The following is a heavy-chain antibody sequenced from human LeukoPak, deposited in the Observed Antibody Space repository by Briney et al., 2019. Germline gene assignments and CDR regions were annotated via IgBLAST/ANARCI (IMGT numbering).Heavy chain of an antibody. Sequence: SETLSLTCAVYGGSFSGYYWSWLRQPPGKGLEWIGEINHSGSTNYNPSLKSRVTISVDTSKNQFSLNLSSVTAADTAVYYCARQEIGLRSFDPWGQGTLVTVSS. V-gene: IGHV4-34*01. D-gene: IGHD3/OR15-3a*01. CDR3: ARQEIGLRSFDP. J-gene: IGHJ5*02. CDR1: GGSFSGYY. CDR2: INHSGST.